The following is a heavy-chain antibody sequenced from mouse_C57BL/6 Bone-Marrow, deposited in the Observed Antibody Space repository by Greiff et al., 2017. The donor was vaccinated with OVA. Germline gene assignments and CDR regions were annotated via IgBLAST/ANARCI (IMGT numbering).Heavy chain of an antibody. J-gene: IGHJ2*01. V-gene: IGHV5-6*01. D-gene: IGHD2-10*01. CDR2: ISSGGSYT. Sequence: EVQVVESGGDLVKPGGSLKLSCAASGFTFSSYGMSWVRQTPDKRLEWVATISSGGSYTYYPDSVKGRFTISRDNAKNTLYLQKSSLKSEDTAMYYYARHLPYPGGFDDWGQGTTLTVSS. CDR3: ARHLPYPGGFDD. CDR1: GFTFSSYG.